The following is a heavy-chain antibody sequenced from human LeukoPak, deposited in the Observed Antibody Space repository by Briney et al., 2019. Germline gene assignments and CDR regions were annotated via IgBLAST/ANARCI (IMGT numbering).Heavy chain of an antibody. CDR2: ISSSSSYI. J-gene: IGHJ4*02. D-gene: IGHD2-15*01. Sequence: PGGSLRLSCAASGFTFSSYSMNWVRQAPGKGLEWVSSISSSSSYIYYADSVKGRFTISRDNAKNSLYLQMNSLRAEDTAVYYCAREYGYCSGGSCYFNDYYDSSGTNYFDYWGQGTLVTVSS. CDR1: GFTFSSYS. V-gene: IGHV3-21*01. CDR3: AREYGYCSGGSCYFNDYYDSSGTNYFDY.